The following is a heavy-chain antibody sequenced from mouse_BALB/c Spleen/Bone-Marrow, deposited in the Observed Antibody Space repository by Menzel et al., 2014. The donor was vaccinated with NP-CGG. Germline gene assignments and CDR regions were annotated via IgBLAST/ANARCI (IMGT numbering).Heavy chain of an antibody. D-gene: IGHD2-4*01. CDR3: ARQALYDYASWFAY. J-gene: IGHJ3*01. CDR2: INSNGGST. V-gene: IGHV5-6-2*01. CDR1: GFTFSSYY. Sequence: EVKLMESGGGLVKLGGSLKLSCAASGFTFSSYYMSWVRQTPEKRLELVAAINSNGGSTYYPDTVKGRFTISGDNANSPLHLQMSWLNSEHTTLHYCARQALYDYASWFAYWGQETLV.